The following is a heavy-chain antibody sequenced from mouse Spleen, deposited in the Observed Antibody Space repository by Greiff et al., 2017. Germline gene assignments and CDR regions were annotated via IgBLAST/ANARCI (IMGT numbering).Heavy chain of an antibody. J-gene: IGHJ3*01. CDR1: GFTFSSYA. CDR3: ARRGIYYDYDVGWFAY. Sequence: EVKLMESGGGLVKLGGSLKLSCAASGFTFSSYAMSWVRQTPEKRLEWVATISSGGGNTYYPDSVKGRFTISRDNAKNTLYLQMSSLKSEDTAMYYCARRGIYYDYDVGWFAYWGQGTLVTVSA. CDR2: ISSGGGNT. V-gene: IGHV5-9*04. D-gene: IGHD2-4*01.